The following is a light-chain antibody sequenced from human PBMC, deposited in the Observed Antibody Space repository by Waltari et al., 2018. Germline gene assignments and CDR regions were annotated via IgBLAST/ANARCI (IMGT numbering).Light chain of an antibody. J-gene: IGLJ3*02. CDR3: ATWDDTLNGPV. Sequence: QSVVTQPPSASGTPGPRVTISCSGTSSNIGKNSLNWYQQLPGTAPKLLIYSNLQRPSGVPDRFSGSKSGTSASLAISALQSEDEANYYCATWDDTLNGPVFGGGTELTVL. V-gene: IGLV1-44*01. CDR2: SNL. CDR1: SSNIGKNS.